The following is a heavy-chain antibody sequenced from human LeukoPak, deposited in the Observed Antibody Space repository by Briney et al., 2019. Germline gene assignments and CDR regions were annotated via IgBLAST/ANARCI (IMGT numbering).Heavy chain of an antibody. V-gene: IGHV3-23*01. J-gene: IGHJ3*02. D-gene: IGHD6-13*01. CDR3: ARSKTAAAGTGAFDI. Sequence: PGGSLRLSCAASGFTFSSYAMSWVRQGPGKGLEWGSGFSASDGSTQYADSVKGRFTISRDNSKNTLFLQMNSLRAEDTAVYYCARSKTAAAGTGAFDIWGQGTMVTVSS. CDR2: FSASDGST. CDR1: GFTFSSYA.